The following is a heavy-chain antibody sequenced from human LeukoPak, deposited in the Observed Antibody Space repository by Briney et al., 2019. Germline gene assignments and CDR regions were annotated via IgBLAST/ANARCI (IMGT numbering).Heavy chain of an antibody. D-gene: IGHD1-1*01. V-gene: IGHV3-21*01. CDR2: INSSSSYI. Sequence: PGGSLTLSCAASGCTFSSYSMNWLRQPPGKGLEWVSSINSSSSYIYYADSVMGRFTISRDNAKNSLYLQMNSRRAEDTSVYYCARVSQRVHDDYGGQGTLVTVSS. J-gene: IGHJ4*02. CDR3: ARVSQRVHDDY. CDR1: GCTFSSYS.